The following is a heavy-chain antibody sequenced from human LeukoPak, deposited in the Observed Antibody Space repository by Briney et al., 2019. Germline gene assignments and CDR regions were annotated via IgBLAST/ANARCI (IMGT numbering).Heavy chain of an antibody. J-gene: IGHJ4*02. V-gene: IGHV3-74*01. CDR1: GFTFSNYW. CDR3: ARGADSGYSSDN. CDR2: INSDGRST. Sequence: PGGSLRLPCAASGFTFSNYWMHWVRQAPGKALVWVSRINSDGRSTNYADSVKGRFTISRDNAKNALYLQMNSLRAEDTAVYYCARGADSGYSSDNWGQGTLVSLSS. D-gene: IGHD3-9*01.